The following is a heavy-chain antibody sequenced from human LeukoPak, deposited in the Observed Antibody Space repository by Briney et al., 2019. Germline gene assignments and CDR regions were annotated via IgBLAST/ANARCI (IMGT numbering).Heavy chain of an antibody. D-gene: IGHD4/OR15-4a*01. CDR1: GFTVSSNS. Sequence: PGGSLRLSCTVSGFTVSSNSMSWVRQAPGKGLEWVSFIYSGSTHYSDSVKGRFTISRDNSKNTLYLQMNSLRAEDTAVYYCARRAGAYSHPYDYWXKGTLVTVSS. CDR3: ARRAGAYSHPYDY. CDR2: IYSGST. J-gene: IGHJ4*02. V-gene: IGHV3-53*01.